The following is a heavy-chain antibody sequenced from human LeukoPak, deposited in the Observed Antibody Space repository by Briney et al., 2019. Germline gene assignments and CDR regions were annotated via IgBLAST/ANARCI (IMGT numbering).Heavy chain of an antibody. Sequence: ASVKVSCKASGYTFTKYGITWVRQAPGQGLEWMGLISTYNGNTNYAQKFQGRVTMTRDTSISTAYMELSRLRSDDTAVYYCARDARNNIVVVPAAKGSYFDYWGQGTLVTVSS. D-gene: IGHD2-2*01. CDR1: GYTFTKYG. V-gene: IGHV1-18*01. CDR3: ARDARNNIVVVPAAKGSYFDY. J-gene: IGHJ4*02. CDR2: ISTYNGNT.